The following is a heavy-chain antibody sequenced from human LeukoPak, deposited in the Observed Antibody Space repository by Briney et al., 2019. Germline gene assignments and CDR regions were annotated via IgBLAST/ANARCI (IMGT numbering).Heavy chain of an antibody. D-gene: IGHD5-24*01. V-gene: IGHV4-59*01. CDR3: AGRLWRRDGYNLSAFDI. CDR1: GGSISSYY. CDR2: IYYSGST. J-gene: IGHJ3*02. Sequence: SETLSLTCTVSGGSISSYYWNWIRQPPGKGLEWIGYIYYSGSTNYNPSLKSRVTISVDTSKNQFSLRLSSVTAADTAVYYCAGRLWRRDGYNLSAFDIWGQGTMVTVSS.